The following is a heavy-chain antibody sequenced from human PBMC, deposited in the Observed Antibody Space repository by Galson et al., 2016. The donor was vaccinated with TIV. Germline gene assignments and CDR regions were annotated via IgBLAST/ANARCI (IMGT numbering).Heavy chain of an antibody. CDR3: ARTSYTPMGY. V-gene: IGHV1-69*13. CDR1: GGTFSSFA. J-gene: IGHJ4*01. D-gene: IGHD5-18*01. Sequence: SVKVSCKASGGTFSSFALNWVRQAPGQGLEWIGEIIPGFGTVRYAQKFQARVTINADESATTSVMELSSLTSDDTAVYYCARTSYTPMGYWGQGTLVTVSS. CDR2: IIPGFGTV.